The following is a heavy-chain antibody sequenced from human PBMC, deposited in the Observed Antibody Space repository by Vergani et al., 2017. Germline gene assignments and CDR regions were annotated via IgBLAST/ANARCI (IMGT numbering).Heavy chain of an antibody. CDR3: ARVGWPDYDSSGYYYTPGGWFDP. J-gene: IGHJ5*02. V-gene: IGHV5-10-1*03. Sequence: EVQLVQSGAEVKKPGESLRISCKGSGYSFTSYWISWVGQMPGKGLEWMGRIDPSYSYTNYSPSFQGHVHISADKSISTAYLQWGSLKASDTAMYYCARVGWPDYDSSGYYYTPGGWFDPWGQGTLVTVSS. CDR2: IDPSYSYT. CDR1: GYSFTSYW. D-gene: IGHD3-22*01.